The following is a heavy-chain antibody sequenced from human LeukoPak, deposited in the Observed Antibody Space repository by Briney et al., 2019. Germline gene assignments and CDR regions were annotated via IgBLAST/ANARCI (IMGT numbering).Heavy chain of an antibody. Sequence: GASVKVSCKASGYTFTGYYMHWVRQAPGQGLEWMRWINPNSGGANYAQKFQGRVTMTRDTSISTAYMELSRLRSDDTAVYYCARARRSSRTDPEGKFDYWGQGTLVTVSS. CDR3: ARARRSSRTDPEGKFDY. CDR1: GYTFTGYY. D-gene: IGHD6-13*01. CDR2: INPNSGGA. J-gene: IGHJ4*02. V-gene: IGHV1-2*02.